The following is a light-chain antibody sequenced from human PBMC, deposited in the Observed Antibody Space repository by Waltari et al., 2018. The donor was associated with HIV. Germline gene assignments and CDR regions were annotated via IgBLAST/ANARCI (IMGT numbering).Light chain of an antibody. CDR2: SAS. V-gene: IGKV3-15*01. CDR1: QSVTSN. CDR3: QQYGSWPLT. Sequence: EIVMTQSPATLYVSPGDRTILSCRASQSVTSNLAWYKQKPGQAPRLLIHSASTRATGIPARFSGGGSGTDFTLTITSLQSEDSGFYYCQQYGSWPLTLGGGTKVEIK. J-gene: IGKJ4*01.